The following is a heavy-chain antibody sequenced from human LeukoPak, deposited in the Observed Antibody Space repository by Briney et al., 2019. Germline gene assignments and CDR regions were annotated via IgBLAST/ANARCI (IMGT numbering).Heavy chain of an antibody. D-gene: IGHD3-10*01. CDR3: ARQDYYGSGSYYYYMDV. CDR2: IYTSGST. J-gene: IGHJ6*03. V-gene: IGHV4-61*02. Sequence: PSETLSLTCTVSGGSISSGSYYWSWIRQPAGKGLEWIGRIYTSGSTNYNPSLKSRVTISVDTSKNQFSLKLSSVTAADTAVYYCARQDYYGSGSYYYYMDVWGRGTTVTISS. CDR1: GGSISSGSYY.